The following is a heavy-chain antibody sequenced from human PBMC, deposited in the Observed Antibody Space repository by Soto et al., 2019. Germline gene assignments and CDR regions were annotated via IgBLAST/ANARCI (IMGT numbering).Heavy chain of an antibody. CDR2: IIPIFGTA. J-gene: IGHJ6*02. Sequence: SVKVSCKASGGTFSSYAISWVRQAPGQGLEWMGGIIPIFGTANYAQKFQGRVTITADESTSTAYMELSSLRSEDTAVYYCASRYCSSTSCPGEGMDVWGQGTTVTVSS. V-gene: IGHV1-69*13. D-gene: IGHD2-2*01. CDR1: GGTFSSYA. CDR3: ASRYCSSTSCPGEGMDV.